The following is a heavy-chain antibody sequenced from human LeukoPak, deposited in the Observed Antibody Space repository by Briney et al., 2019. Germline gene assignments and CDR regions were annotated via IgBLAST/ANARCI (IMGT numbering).Heavy chain of an antibody. CDR2: IYYSGST. V-gene: IGHV4-59*01. CDR3: ARWSSSWPYYFDY. CDR1: GGSMSGYY. J-gene: IGHJ4*02. D-gene: IGHD6-13*01. Sequence: SETLSLTCTVSGGSMSGYYWSWIRQPPGKGLEWIGYIYYSGSTNYNPSLKSRVTISVDTSKNQFSLKLSSVTAADTAVYYCARWSSSWPYYFDYWGQGTLVTVSS.